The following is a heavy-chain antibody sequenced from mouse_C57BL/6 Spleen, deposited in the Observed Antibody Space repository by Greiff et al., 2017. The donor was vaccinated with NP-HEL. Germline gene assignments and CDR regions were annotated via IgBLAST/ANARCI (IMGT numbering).Heavy chain of an antibody. D-gene: IGHD6-2*01. CDR1: GYTFTSYW. V-gene: IGHV1-52*01. J-gene: IGHJ1*03. CDR3: AREGGLHWYFDV. CDR2: IDPSDSET. Sequence: QVQLQQPGAELVRPGSSVKLSCKASGYTFTSYWMHWVKQRPIQGLEWIGNIDPSDSETHYNQKFKDKATLTVDKSSSTAYMQLSSLTSEDSAVYYCAREGGLHWYFDVWGTGTTVTVSS.